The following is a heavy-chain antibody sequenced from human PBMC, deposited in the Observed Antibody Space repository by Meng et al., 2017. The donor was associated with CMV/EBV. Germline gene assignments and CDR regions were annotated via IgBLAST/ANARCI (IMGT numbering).Heavy chain of an antibody. CDR1: GFTFSSYS. J-gene: IGHJ6*02. V-gene: IGHV3-48*04. CDR2: ISSSSTI. Sequence: GGSLRLSCAASGFTFSSYSMNWVRQAPGKGLEWVSYISSSSTIYYADSVKGRFTISRDNAKNSLYLQMNSLRAEDTAVYYCARAGTIYCNSTSCYTGFWSGNYYYGMDVWGQGTTVTVSS. CDR3: ARAGTIYCNSTSCYTGFWSGNYYYGMDV. D-gene: IGHD2-2*02.